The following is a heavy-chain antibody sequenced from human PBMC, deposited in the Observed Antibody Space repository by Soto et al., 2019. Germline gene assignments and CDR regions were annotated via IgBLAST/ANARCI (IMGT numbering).Heavy chain of an antibody. CDR2: ISAENGKT. CDR3: AGLSSAWPDYYYGMDI. J-gene: IGHJ6*02. Sequence: QVQLVQSGAEVKKPGASVRVSCKASGYTFATYGITWVRQAPGQGLEWMGWISAENGKTNYAQNLQGRVAMTTDTSTSTVYMELRSLTSDDTAVYYCAGLSSAWPDYYYGMDIWGQGTTVTVSS. D-gene: IGHD3-22*01. V-gene: IGHV1-18*01. CDR1: GYTFATYG.